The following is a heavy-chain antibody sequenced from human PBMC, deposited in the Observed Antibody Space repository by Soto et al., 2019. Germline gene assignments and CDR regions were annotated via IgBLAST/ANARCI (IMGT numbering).Heavy chain of an antibody. CDR1: GGSISSSSYY. J-gene: IGHJ4*02. CDR2: IYYSGST. V-gene: IGHV4-39*01. CDR3: ARRGPGLGIPNYFDY. Sequence: SETLSLTCTVSGGSISSSSYYWGWIRQPPGKGLEWIGSIYYSGSTYYNPSLKSRVTISVDTSKNQFSLKLSSVTAADTAVYYCARRGPGLGIPNYFDYWGQGTLVTVSS. D-gene: IGHD7-27*01.